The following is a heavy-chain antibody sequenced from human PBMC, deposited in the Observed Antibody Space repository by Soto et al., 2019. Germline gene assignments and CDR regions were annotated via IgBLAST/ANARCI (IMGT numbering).Heavy chain of an antibody. CDR3: ARGNAFDI. CDR2: FMPILGAA. V-gene: IGHV1-69*01. CDR1: GGTFSSFT. Sequence: QLQLVQSGAEVKKPGSSVKVSCKASGGTFSSFTVNWVRQAPGQGLEWMGGFMPILGAANYAPKFQGRVTIIADEFTNTGYMELSSLRSEDTAVYYCARGNAFDIWGQGTMVTVS. J-gene: IGHJ3*02.